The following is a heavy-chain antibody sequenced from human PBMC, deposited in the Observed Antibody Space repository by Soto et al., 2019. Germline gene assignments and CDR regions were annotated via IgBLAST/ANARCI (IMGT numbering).Heavy chain of an antibody. CDR2: ISGSGGST. D-gene: IGHD3-16*01. V-gene: IGHV3-23*01. CDR3: AKAFIGGFIAFDI. J-gene: IGHJ3*02. Sequence: EVQLLESGGGLVQPGGSLRLSCAASGFTFSRYAMSWVRQAPGKGLEWVSAISGSGGSTYYADSVKGRFTISRDNSKNTLYLQMNSLRAEDTAVYYCAKAFIGGFIAFDIWGQGTMVTVSS. CDR1: GFTFSRYA.